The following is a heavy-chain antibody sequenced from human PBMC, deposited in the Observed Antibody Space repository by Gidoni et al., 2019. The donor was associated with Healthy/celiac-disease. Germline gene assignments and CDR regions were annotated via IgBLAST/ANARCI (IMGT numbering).Heavy chain of an antibody. V-gene: IGHV1-18*01. Sequence: QVQLVQSGAEVKKPGASVKVSCKASGYTFTSYGLSWVRQAPGQGLEWMGWISAYNGNTNYAQKLQGRVTMTTDTSTSTAYMELRSLRSDDTAVYYCALTLMYSSGWYGIVGATHADYWGQGTLVTVSS. D-gene: IGHD6-19*01. J-gene: IGHJ4*02. CDR2: ISAYNGNT. CDR1: GYTFTSYG. CDR3: ALTLMYSSGWYGIVGATHADY.